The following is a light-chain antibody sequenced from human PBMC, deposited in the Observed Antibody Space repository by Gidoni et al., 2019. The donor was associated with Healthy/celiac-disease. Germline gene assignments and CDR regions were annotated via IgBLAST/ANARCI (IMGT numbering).Light chain of an antibody. CDR2: AAS. Sequence: DIHMTQSPSSLSASVGDRVTITCRASQSISSYLNWYQQKPGKAPKLLLYAASSLQSGVPSRFSGSGSGTDFTLTISSLQPEDFATYYCQQSYSTPYTFGQGTKLEIK. J-gene: IGKJ2*01. V-gene: IGKV1-39*01. CDR3: QQSYSTPYT. CDR1: QSISSY.